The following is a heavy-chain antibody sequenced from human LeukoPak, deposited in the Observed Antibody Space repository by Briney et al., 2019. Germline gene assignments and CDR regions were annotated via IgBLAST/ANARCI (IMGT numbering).Heavy chain of an antibody. Sequence: ASVKVSCKASGYTFTSYGISWVRQAPGQGLEWMGWISAYNGNTNYARKLQGRVTMTTDTSTSTAYMELRSLRSDDTAVYYCARVETNGGGIFEYDFWSGLFDYWGQGTLVTVSS. CDR1: GYTFTSYG. CDR3: ARVETNGGGIFEYDFWSGLFDY. V-gene: IGHV1-18*01. J-gene: IGHJ4*02. CDR2: ISAYNGNT. D-gene: IGHD3-3*01.